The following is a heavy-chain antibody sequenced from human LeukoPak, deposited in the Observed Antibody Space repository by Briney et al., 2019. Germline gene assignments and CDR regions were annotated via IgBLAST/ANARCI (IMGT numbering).Heavy chain of an antibody. Sequence: GGSLRLSCIVSGFTFSNSWMTWVRQARGKGLGWVANIKEDGSNKHYVDSVKGRFTISRDNAKNSLYLQMNSLRVEDTAFYYCAKDRFFYDSGSKANWGQGTLVTVSS. CDR3: AKDRFFYDSGSKAN. J-gene: IGHJ4*02. V-gene: IGHV3-7*03. D-gene: IGHD3-22*01. CDR2: IKEDGSNK. CDR1: GFTFSNSW.